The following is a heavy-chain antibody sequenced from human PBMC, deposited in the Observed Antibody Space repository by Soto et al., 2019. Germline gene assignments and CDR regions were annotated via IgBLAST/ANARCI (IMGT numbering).Heavy chain of an antibody. Sequence: GGSLRLSCAASGFTFSSYWMHWVRQAPGKGLVWVSRVYTDGSRTSYADSVKGRFTISRDNAENTLYLQMNSLRAEDTAVYYCARGAGGYYYMDVSGKGTTVTVSS. V-gene: IGHV3-74*01. D-gene: IGHD3-10*01. CDR3: ARGAGGYYYMDV. CDR1: GFTFSSYW. CDR2: VYTDGSRT. J-gene: IGHJ6*03.